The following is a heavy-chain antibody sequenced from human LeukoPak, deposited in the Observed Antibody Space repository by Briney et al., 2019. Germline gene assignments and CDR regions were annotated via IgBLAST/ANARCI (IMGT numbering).Heavy chain of an antibody. Sequence: PSQTLSFTCTVSGASFSSGDQYWNWLRQSPGKGLEWIGSIHPSGMLYNNPSLESRVTISIDTSKNQFSLNLNSVTAADTAVYFCSRGLDSRKLGYWGQGTLVTVSS. V-gene: IGHV4-31*03. D-gene: IGHD3-22*01. CDR1: GASFSSGDQY. CDR3: SRGLDSRKLGY. J-gene: IGHJ4*02. CDR2: IHPSGML.